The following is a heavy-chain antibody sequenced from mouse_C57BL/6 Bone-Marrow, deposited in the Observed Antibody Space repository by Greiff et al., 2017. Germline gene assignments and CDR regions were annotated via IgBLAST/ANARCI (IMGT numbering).Heavy chain of an antibody. D-gene: IGHD2-3*01. J-gene: IGHJ4*01. CDR2: IDPSDSYT. Sequence: QVQLQQPGAELVMPGASVKLSCKASGYTFTSSWMHWVKQRPGQGLEWIGEIDPSDSYTNYNQKFKGKSTLTVDKSSSTAYMQLSSLTSEDSAVYYCARGRLYDGYYYYAMDYWGQGTSVTVSS. CDR3: ARGRLYDGYYYYAMDY. CDR1: GYTFTSSW. V-gene: IGHV1-69*01.